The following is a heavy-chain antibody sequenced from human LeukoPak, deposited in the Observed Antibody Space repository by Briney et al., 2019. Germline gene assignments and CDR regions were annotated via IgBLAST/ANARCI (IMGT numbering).Heavy chain of an antibody. CDR3: TAAATFDY. CDR1: GFTFSSYA. CDR2: ISYDGSNK. V-gene: IGHV3-30*04. D-gene: IGHD6-25*01. Sequence: GGSLRHSCAASGFTFSSYAMHWVRQAPGKGLEWVAVISYDGSNKYYADSVKGRFTISRDNSKNTLYLQMNSLRAEDTAVYYCTAAATFDYWGQGTLVTVSS. J-gene: IGHJ4*02.